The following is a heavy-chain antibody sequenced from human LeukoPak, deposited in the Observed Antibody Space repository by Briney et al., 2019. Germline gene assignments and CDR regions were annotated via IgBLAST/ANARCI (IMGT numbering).Heavy chain of an antibody. J-gene: IGHJ4*02. CDR1: GFSFSSYS. V-gene: IGHV3-48*02. D-gene: IGHD6-6*01. CDR2: ISSSRNTI. CDR3: AREYSSSSGSVSDY. Sequence: GGSLRLSCAASGFSFSSYSVNWVRQAPGKGLEWVSYISSSRNTIYYADSVKGRFAISRGNAKNSLYLQMNSLRDEDTAVYYCAREYSSSSGSVSDYWGQGTLVTVSS.